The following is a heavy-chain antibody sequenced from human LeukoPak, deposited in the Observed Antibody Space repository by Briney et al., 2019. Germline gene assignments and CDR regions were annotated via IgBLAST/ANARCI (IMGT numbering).Heavy chain of an antibody. J-gene: IGHJ4*02. Sequence: SETLSLTCAVSGYSISSAYYWLWIRQSPGQGLEWIGSIYHSGSTYYNPSLKSRVVISLDTSTNQFSLKITSVTAADTAQYYCTRDLWGPAVDYWGQGILVTVSS. CDR3: TRDLWGPAVDY. CDR1: GYSISSAYY. CDR2: IYHSGST. V-gene: IGHV4-38-2*02. D-gene: IGHD2-21*01.